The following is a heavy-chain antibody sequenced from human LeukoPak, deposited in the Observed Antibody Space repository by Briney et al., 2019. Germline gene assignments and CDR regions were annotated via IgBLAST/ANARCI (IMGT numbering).Heavy chain of an antibody. J-gene: IGHJ4*02. V-gene: IGHV4-59*06. CDR1: GGSISSYY. Sequence: SETLSLTCTVSGGSISSYYWSWIRQPPGKGLEWIGYIYYSGSTYYNPSLKSRVTISVDTSKNQFSLKLSSVTAADTAVYYCARVLRYDYYGSPGPARGFDYWGQGTLVTVSS. CDR3: ARVLRYDYYGSPGPARGFDY. CDR2: IYYSGST. D-gene: IGHD3-10*01.